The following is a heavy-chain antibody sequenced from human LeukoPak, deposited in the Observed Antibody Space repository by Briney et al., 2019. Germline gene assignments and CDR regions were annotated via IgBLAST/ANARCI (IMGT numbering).Heavy chain of an antibody. J-gene: IGHJ6*02. CDR3: ARDADYYGSGSYGMDV. Sequence: GGSLRLSCAASGFTFSSYWMHWVRQVSGKGLVWVSHINSDGSSTNYADSVKGRFTISRDNAKNTLYLQMNSLRAEDTAVYYCARDADYYGSGSYGMDVWGQGTTVTVSS. CDR2: INSDGSST. CDR1: GFTFSSYW. D-gene: IGHD3-10*01. V-gene: IGHV3-74*01.